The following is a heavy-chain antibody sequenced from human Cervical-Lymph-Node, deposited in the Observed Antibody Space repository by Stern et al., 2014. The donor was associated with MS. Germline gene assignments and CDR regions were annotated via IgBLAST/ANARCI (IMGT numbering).Heavy chain of an antibody. CDR2: INPSTGST. D-gene: IGHD3-16*01. CDR1: GYSFISNY. J-gene: IGHJ4*02. V-gene: IGHV1-46*04. CDR3: ARDRKRTYDFDF. Sequence: VQLVQSGAEVKKPGASVKLSCRTSGYSFISNYINWLRQAPGQGPEWMGLINPSTGSTNYAQKLQGTVRMTRDTSTSTVYLELSSLKSEDTAVYYCARDRKRTYDFDFWGQGTLVTVSS.